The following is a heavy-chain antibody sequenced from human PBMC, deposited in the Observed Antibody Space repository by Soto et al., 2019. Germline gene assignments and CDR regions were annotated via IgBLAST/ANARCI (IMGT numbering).Heavy chain of an antibody. Sequence: GGSLRLSCAASGFTFDDYAMHWVRQAPGKGLEWVSGISWNSGSIGYADSVKGRFTISRDNAKNSLYLQMNSLRAEDTALYYCAKEGRFWSGYFTGWFDPWGQGTLVTVSS. CDR1: GFTFDDYA. V-gene: IGHV3-9*01. D-gene: IGHD3-3*01. J-gene: IGHJ5*02. CDR2: ISWNSGSI. CDR3: AKEGRFWSGYFTGWFDP.